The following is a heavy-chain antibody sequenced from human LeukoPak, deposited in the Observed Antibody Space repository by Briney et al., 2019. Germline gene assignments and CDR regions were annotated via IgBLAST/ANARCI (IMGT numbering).Heavy chain of an antibody. V-gene: IGHV3-53*01. CDR2: MYSGGST. CDR1: GFTDSSNY. Sequence: GGSLRLSCGACGFTDSSNYMSWVRQAPGKERDWVAVMYSGGSTYYADSVRGRFTISRDKSQNTLYLQITSLRAADTAVYYCARDHYDSGFDDCGQETLVTVAS. CDR3: ARDHYDSGFDD. J-gene: IGHJ5*02. D-gene: IGHD3-22*01.